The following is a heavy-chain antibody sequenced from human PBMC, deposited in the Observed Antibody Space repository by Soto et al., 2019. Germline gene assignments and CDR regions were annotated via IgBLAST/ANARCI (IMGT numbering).Heavy chain of an antibody. CDR3: GREKWLQPDY. Sequence: GGSLRLSCAASGFIFSSYGMHWVRQGPGKGLEWVALIWYDGNEKYYADSVKGRFTISRDNFKNTLYLQMNSLRAEDTAVYYCGREKWLQPDYWGQGTLVTVSS. CDR2: IWYDGNEK. D-gene: IGHD5-12*01. J-gene: IGHJ4*02. V-gene: IGHV3-33*01. CDR1: GFIFSSYG.